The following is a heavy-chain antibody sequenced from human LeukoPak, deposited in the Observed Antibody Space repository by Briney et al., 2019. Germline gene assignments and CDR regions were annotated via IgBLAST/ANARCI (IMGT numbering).Heavy chain of an antibody. D-gene: IGHD3-3*01. CDR1: GYIFTNYG. Sequence: ASVKVSCKASGYIFTNYGISWVRQAPGQGLEWMGWISAYNGDTNYAQKFQGRVTMTTDTSTSTAYMELRSLRSDDTAVYYCARDSSFGVVIYYYYYYGMDVWGQGTTVTVSS. CDR3: ARDSSFGVVIYYYYYYGMDV. J-gene: IGHJ6*02. CDR2: ISAYNGDT. V-gene: IGHV1-18*01.